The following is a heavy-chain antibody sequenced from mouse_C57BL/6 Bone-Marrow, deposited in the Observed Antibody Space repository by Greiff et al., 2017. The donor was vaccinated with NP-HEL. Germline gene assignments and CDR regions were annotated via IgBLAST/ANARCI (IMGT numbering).Heavy chain of an antibody. CDR3: ARDRFAY. CDR2: ISDGGSYT. J-gene: IGHJ3*01. CDR1: GFTFSSYA. Sequence: EVQGVESGGGLVKPGGSLKLSCAASGFTFSSYAMSWVRQTPEKRLEWVATISDGGSYTYYPDNVKGRFTISRDNAKNNLYLQMRHLKSEDTAMYYCARDRFAYWGQGTLVTVSA. V-gene: IGHV5-4*01.